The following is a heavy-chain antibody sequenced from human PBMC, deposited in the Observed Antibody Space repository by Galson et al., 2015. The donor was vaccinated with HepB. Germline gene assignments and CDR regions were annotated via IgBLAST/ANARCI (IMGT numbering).Heavy chain of an antibody. CDR2: IYYSGST. Sequence: ETLSLTCTVSGGSISSSSYYWGWIRQPPGKGLEWIGSIYYSGSTYYNPSLKSRVTISVDTSKNQFSLKLSSVTAADTAVYYCARHVPNSNWFDPWGQGTLVTVSS. CDR1: GGSISSSSYY. CDR3: ARHVPNSNWFDP. D-gene: IGHD4-23*01. J-gene: IGHJ5*02. V-gene: IGHV4-39*01.